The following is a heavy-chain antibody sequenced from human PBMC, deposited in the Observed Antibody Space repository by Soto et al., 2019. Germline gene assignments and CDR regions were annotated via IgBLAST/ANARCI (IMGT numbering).Heavy chain of an antibody. Sequence: QVQLVQSGAEVKKPGASVKVSCKASGYTFTSYGISWVRQAPGQGLEWMGWISAYNGNTNYEQKHQGRVTMTTDTSTSTDYMELRSLRSDDTAVYYGARDKGCGELLVWGQGTLVTVSS. J-gene: IGHJ4*02. CDR1: GYTFTSYG. V-gene: IGHV1-18*01. CDR2: ISAYNGNT. D-gene: IGHD3-10*01. CDR3: ARDKGCGELLV.